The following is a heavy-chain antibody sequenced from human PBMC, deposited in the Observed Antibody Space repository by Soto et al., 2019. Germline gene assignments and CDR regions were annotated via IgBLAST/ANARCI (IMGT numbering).Heavy chain of an antibody. CDR1: GFTFSSYA. CDR2: ISYDGSNK. CDR3: ARDKGGGGHNWFDP. J-gene: IGHJ5*02. V-gene: IGHV3-30-3*01. Sequence: GGSLRLSCAASGFTFSSYAMHWVRQAPGKGLEWVAVISYDGSNKYYADSVKGRFTISRDNSKNTLYLQMNSLRAEDTAVYYCARDKGGGGHNWFDPWGQGTLVTVSS.